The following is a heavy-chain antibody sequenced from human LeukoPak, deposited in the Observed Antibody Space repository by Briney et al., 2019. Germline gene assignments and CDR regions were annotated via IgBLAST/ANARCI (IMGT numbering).Heavy chain of an antibody. CDR1: GGSISSYY. CDR3: ARVSVTVIDY. V-gene: IGHV4-59*01. J-gene: IGHJ4*02. D-gene: IGHD3-16*02. Sequence: SETLSLTCTVSGGSISSYYWSWIRQPPGKGLEWIGYIYYSGSTNYNPSLKSRVTISVDTSKSQFSLKLSSVTAADTAVYYCARVSVTVIDYWGQGTLVTVFS. CDR2: IYYSGST.